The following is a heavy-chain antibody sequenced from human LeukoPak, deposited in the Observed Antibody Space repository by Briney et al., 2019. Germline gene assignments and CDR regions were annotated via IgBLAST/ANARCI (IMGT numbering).Heavy chain of an antibody. CDR2: ISYDGSNK. J-gene: IGHJ4*02. CDR1: GFTFSSYG. V-gene: IGHV3-30*18. CDR3: AKDEGSGWYNY. D-gene: IGHD6-19*01. Sequence: RTGRSLRLSCAASGFTFSSYGMHWVRQAPGKGLEWVAVISYDGSNKYYADSVKGRFTISRDNSKNTLYLQMNSLRAEDTAVYYCAKDEGSGWYNYWGQGTLVTVPS.